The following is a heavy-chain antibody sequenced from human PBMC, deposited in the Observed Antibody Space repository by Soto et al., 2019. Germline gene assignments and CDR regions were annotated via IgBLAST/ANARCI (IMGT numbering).Heavy chain of an antibody. Sequence: VQLLESGGGLVQPGGSLRLACTASGFTFNHYAKSWVRQAPGKGLEWVSAVSGRGGSTKYADSVKGRFIISRDNSNSTLYLQMDSLRCEDTAVYYCAKDSTVTTSLYFYYYGFDVWGQGTTVTVSS. J-gene: IGHJ6*01. D-gene: IGHD4-17*01. V-gene: IGHV3-23*01. CDR1: GFTFNHYA. CDR3: AKDSTVTTSLYFYYYGFDV. CDR2: VSGRGGST.